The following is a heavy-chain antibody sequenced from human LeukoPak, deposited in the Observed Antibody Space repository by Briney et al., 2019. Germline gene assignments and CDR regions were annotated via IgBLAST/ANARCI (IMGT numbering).Heavy chain of an antibody. V-gene: IGHV4-59*01. CDR1: GGSISSYY. J-gene: IGHJ4*02. CDR2: IYYSGST. Sequence: SETLSLTCSVSGGSISSYYWSWIQQPPGKGLEWIGDIYYSGSTNYNPSLKSRVTISVDTSKNQFSLRLSSVTAADTAVYYCARVTGYIVEDYFDYWGQGTLVTVSS. CDR3: ARVTGYIVEDYFDY. D-gene: IGHD3-22*01.